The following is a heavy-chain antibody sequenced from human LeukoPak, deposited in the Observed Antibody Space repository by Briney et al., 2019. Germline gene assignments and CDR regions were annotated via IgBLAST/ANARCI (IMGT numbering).Heavy chain of an antibody. CDR1: VFTFTTNA. CDR3: AKCGNSGCHLIDY. CDR2: SSGRTGAT. Sequence: GGSLRLSCAASVFTFTTNAMSWVPHAPGKGLECGSGSSGRTGATYYADSEKGRFTISRDNSKSTLYLQMDSLRAEDTAVYYCAKCGNSGCHLIDYWGQGTLVTVSS. V-gene: IGHV3-23*01. D-gene: IGHD5-12*01. J-gene: IGHJ4*02.